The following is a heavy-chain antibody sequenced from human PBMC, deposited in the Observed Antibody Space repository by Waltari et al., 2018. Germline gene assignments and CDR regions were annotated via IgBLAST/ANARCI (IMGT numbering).Heavy chain of an antibody. V-gene: IGHV4-59*08. CDR3: ARRVSTGWQYNYFDY. D-gene: IGHD6-25*01. Sequence: QMQLQESGPGLVKPSETLSLTCTVSGGSISSYYWSWIRQPPGKGLEWIGYIYYSGSTNYNPSLKSRVTISVDTSKNQFSLKLSSVTAADTAVYYCARRVSTGWQYNYFDYWGQGTPVTVSS. CDR1: GGSISSYY. CDR2: IYYSGST. J-gene: IGHJ4*02.